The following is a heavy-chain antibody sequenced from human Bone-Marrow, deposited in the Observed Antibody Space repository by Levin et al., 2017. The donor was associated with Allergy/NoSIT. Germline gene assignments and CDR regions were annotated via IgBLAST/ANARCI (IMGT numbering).Heavy chain of an antibody. V-gene: IGHV4-31*03. J-gene: IGHJ4*02. CDR1: GGSISSGGYY. CDR2: IYYSGST. CDR3: ARGPGYSYDPLPHHFDY. D-gene: IGHD5-18*01. Sequence: PSETLSLTCTVSGGSISSGGYYWSWTRQHPGKGLEWIGYIYYSGSTYYNPSLKSRVTISVDTSKNQFSLKLSSVTAADTAVYYCARGPGYSYDPLPHHFDYWGQGTLVTVSS.